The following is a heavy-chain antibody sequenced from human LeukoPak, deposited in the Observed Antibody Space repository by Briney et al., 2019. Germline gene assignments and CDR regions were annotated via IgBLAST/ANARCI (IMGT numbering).Heavy chain of an antibody. CDR1: GFTFSSYW. D-gene: IGHD2-15*01. V-gene: IGHV3-7*01. J-gene: IGHJ4*02. CDR3: ARNPGGRFSYFDY. CDR2: IKQDGSEK. Sequence: GGSLRLSCAASGFTFSSYWMSWVRQAPGKGLEWVANIKQDGSEKYYMDSVKGRFTISRDNAKNSLYLQMNSLRAEDTAVYYCARNPGGRFSYFDYWGQGTLVTVSS.